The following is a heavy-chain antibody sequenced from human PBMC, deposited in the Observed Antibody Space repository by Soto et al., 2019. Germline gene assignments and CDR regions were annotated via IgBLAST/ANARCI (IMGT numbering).Heavy chain of an antibody. Sequence: EVQLVESGGGLVQPGGSLKLSCAASGFTFSGSAMHWVRQASGKGLEWVGRIRSKANSYATAYAASVKGRVTISRDDSKATAYLQMNSLKAEDTAVYYCTRDGYNAFGYWGQGTLVTVSS. CDR2: IRSKANSYAT. V-gene: IGHV3-73*01. CDR1: GFTFSGSA. CDR3: TRDGYNAFGY. D-gene: IGHD5-12*01. J-gene: IGHJ4*02.